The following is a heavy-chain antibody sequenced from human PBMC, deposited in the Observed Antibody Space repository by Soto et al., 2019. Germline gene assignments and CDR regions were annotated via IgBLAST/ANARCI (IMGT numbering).Heavy chain of an antibody. J-gene: IGHJ4*02. D-gene: IGHD6-13*01. CDR3: ARHLENFSSWYDLPGY. CDR2: IYYSGST. CDR1: GGSIGSYY. Sequence: SETLSLTCTVSGGSIGSYYWSWIRQPPGKGLEWIGYIYYSGSTNYNPSLKSRVTISVDTSKNQFSLKLSSVTAADTAVYYCARHLENFSSWYDLPGYWGQGTLVTVSS. V-gene: IGHV4-59*08.